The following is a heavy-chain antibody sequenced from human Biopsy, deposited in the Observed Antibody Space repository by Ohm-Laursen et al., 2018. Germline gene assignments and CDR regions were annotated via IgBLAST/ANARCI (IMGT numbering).Heavy chain of an antibody. CDR1: GFTFDEFA. J-gene: IGHJ6*02. D-gene: IGHD3-9*01. CDR2: INWNSDRV. V-gene: IGHV3-9*01. CDR3: AKDKNDILTPGEGLDA. Sequence: SLRLSCSASGFTFDEFAMHWVRQTPGKGLAWVSAINWNSDRVDYADSVKGRFTISRDNAENSLYLEMNSLRPEDTAFYYCAKDKNDILTPGEGLDAWGHGTTVTVSS.